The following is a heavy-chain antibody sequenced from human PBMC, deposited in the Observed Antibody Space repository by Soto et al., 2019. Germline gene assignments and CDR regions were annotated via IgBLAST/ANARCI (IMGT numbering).Heavy chain of an antibody. Sequence: LSLTCTVSGGSISSGDYYWSWIRQPPGKGLEWIGYIYYSGSTYYNPSLKSRVTISVDTSKNQFSLKLSSVTAADTAVYYCARVVGSGMLGWFDPWGQGTLVTVSS. CDR2: IYYSGST. V-gene: IGHV4-30-4*01. D-gene: IGHD3-10*01. CDR1: GGSISSGDYY. CDR3: ARVVGSGMLGWFDP. J-gene: IGHJ5*02.